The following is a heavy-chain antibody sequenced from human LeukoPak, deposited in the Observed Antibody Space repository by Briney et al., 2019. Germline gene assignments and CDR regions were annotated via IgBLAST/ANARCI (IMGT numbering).Heavy chain of an antibody. CDR3: ARARNYDILTGYGRPKRKNWFDP. CDR1: GGSFSGYY. CDR2: INHSGST. D-gene: IGHD3-9*01. J-gene: IGHJ5*02. V-gene: IGHV4-34*01. Sequence: PSETLSLTCAVYGGSFSGYYWSWIRQPPGKGLEWIGEINHSGSTNYNPSLKSRVTISVDTSKNQFSLKLSSVTAADTAVYYCARARNYDILTGYGRPKRKNWFDPWGQGTLVTVSS.